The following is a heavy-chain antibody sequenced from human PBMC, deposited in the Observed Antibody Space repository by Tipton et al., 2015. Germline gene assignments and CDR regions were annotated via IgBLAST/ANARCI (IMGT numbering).Heavy chain of an antibody. J-gene: IGHJ6*02. CDR1: GFMFSSYG. V-gene: IGHV3-30*03. CDR2: ISYDGSHE. Sequence: SLRLSCAASGFMFSSYGMHWVRQAPGRGLEWVTIISYDGSHEYYADSVKGRFTISRDNSKNTLYLQMNSLRAEDTAVYYCARDRHYNFWSGFVWGQGTTVTVSS. D-gene: IGHD3-3*01. CDR3: ARDRHYNFWSGFV.